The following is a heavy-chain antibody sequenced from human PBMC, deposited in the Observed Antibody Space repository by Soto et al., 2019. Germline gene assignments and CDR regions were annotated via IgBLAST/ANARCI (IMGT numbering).Heavy chain of an antibody. D-gene: IGHD5-18*01. Sequence: SLRLSCEVSGFTFSSYGMHWVRQAPGKGLEWLAVIWYDGSNKNYADSVKGRLTISRDNSENILYLEMSSLRADDTAVYYCARAPGTAMAYFDHWGQGALVTVSS. CDR2: IWYDGSNK. J-gene: IGHJ4*02. CDR1: GFTFSSYG. V-gene: IGHV3-33*01. CDR3: ARAPGTAMAYFDH.